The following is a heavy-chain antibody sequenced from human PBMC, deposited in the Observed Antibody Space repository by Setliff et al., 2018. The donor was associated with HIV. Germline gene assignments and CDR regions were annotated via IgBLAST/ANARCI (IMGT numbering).Heavy chain of an antibody. V-gene: IGHV4-38-2*02. CDR2: IYHSGIT. CDR3: ARLGYSGSLVGAFDI. D-gene: IGHD1-26*01. Sequence: PSETLSLTCTVSGYSISSGYYWGWIRQPPGKGLEWIGSIYHSGITYYNSSLKSRVTISVDTSKNQFSLNLTSVTAVDTAVYYCARLGYSGSLVGAFDIWGQGTMVTVSS. CDR1: GYSISSGYY. J-gene: IGHJ3*02.